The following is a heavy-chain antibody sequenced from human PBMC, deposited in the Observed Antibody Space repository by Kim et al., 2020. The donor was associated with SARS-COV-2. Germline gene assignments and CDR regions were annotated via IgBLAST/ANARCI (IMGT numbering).Heavy chain of an antibody. CDR3: AKADVLRYFDWMWAFDI. CDR1: GFTFSSYG. Sequence: GSLRLSCAASGFTFSSYGMHWVRQAPGKGLEWVAVIWYDGSNKYYADSVKGRFTISRDNSKNTLYLQMNSLRAEDTAVYYCAKADVLRYFDWMWAFDIWGQGTMVTVSS. CDR2: IWYDGSNK. V-gene: IGHV3-33*06. J-gene: IGHJ3*02. D-gene: IGHD3-9*01.